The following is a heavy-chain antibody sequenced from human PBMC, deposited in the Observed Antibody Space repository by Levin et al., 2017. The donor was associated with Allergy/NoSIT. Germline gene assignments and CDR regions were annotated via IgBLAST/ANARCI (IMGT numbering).Heavy chain of an antibody. V-gene: IGHV3-23*01. J-gene: IGHJ4*02. D-gene: IGHD5-12*01. CDR1: GFTFSSYA. CDR2: ISGEGEST. CDR3: AKESGYDSSSALDY. Sequence: PGGSLRLSCAASGFTFSSYAMSWVRQAPGKGLEWVSAISGEGESTYYADSVKGRFTISRDNSKNALYLQMYSLRAEDTAVYYCAKESGYDSSSALDYWGQGTLVTVSS.